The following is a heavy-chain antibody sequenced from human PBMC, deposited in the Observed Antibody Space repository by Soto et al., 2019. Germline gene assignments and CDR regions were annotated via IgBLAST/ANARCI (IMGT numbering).Heavy chain of an antibody. CDR1: GSSVYSDNYY. CDR2: IHNSGTT. V-gene: IGHV4-61*01. Sequence: TLSLTCNVSGSSVYSDNYYWTWVRQPPGKGLEWIGNIHNSGTTNYNPSLQNRVSISIDTSKNQYSLKLTSVTAADAALYYCARDIRGFSRALDYWGRGTPVTVSS. D-gene: IGHD5-18*01. J-gene: IGHJ4*02. CDR3: ARDIRGFSRALDY.